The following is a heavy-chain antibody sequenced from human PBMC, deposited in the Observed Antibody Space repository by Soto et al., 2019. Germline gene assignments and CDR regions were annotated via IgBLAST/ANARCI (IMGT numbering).Heavy chain of an antibody. D-gene: IGHD6-19*01. CDR3: ARNPYGSGLFDP. CDR1: GYNFIDYD. J-gene: IGHJ5*02. Sequence: QVHLVQSGAEVKKPGASVKVSCKASGYNFIDYDINWVRQSTGQVLEWMGWMTPNSGNTGYAQKFQGRVTLTRDTSIGAAYMELSSLKSEDTAVYYCARNPYGSGLFDPWGQGTLVTVSS. CDR2: MTPNSGNT. V-gene: IGHV1-8*01.